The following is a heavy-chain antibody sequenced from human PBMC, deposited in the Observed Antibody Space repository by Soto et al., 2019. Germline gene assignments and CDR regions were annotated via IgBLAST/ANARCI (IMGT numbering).Heavy chain of an antibody. CDR1: GYSFTSYW. J-gene: IGHJ6*02. Sequence: GESLKISCKGSGYSFTSYWIGWVRQMPGKGLEWMGIIYPGDSDTRYSPSFQGQVTISADKSISTAYLQWSSLKASDTAMYYCASARGYCSGGSGYWPGYGMDVWGQGTTVTVSS. CDR2: IYPGDSDT. CDR3: ASARGYCSGGSGYWPGYGMDV. D-gene: IGHD2-15*01. V-gene: IGHV5-51*01.